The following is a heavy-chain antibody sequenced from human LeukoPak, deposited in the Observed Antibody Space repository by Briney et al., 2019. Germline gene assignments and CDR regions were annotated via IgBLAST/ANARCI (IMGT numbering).Heavy chain of an antibody. CDR2: INHSGST. CDR3: ASQSLDYGDAYWYFDL. D-gene: IGHD4-17*01. V-gene: IGHV4-34*01. Sequence: SETLSLTCAVYGGSFSGYYWSWIRQPPGKGLEWIGEINHSGSTNCNPSLKSRVTISEDTSKNQFSLKLSSVTAADTAVYYCASQSLDYGDAYWYFDLWGRGTLVTVSS. CDR1: GGSFSGYY. J-gene: IGHJ2*01.